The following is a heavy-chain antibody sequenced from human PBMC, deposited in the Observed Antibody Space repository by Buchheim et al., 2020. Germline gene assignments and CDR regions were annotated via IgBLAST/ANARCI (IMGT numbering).Heavy chain of an antibody. D-gene: IGHD3-10*01. CDR2: IYYSGST. Sequence: QVQLQESGPGLVKPSQTLSLTCAVSGGSISSGGYSWSWIRQPPGKGLEWIGYIYYSGSTYYNPSLKRRVTISIDTSKNQFSLKLSSVTAADTAVYYCARVGGVTSNYFDYWGQGTL. CDR3: ARVGGVTSNYFDY. CDR1: GGSISSGGYS. J-gene: IGHJ4*02. V-gene: IGHV4-30-4*07.